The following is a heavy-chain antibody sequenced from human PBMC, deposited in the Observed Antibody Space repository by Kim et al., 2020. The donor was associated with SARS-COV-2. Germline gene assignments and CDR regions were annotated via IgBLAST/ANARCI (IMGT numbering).Heavy chain of an antibody. J-gene: IGHJ6*02. CDR2: IIPIFGTA. Sequence: SVKVSCKASGGTFSSYAISWVRQAPGQGLEWMGGIIPIFGTANYAQKFQGRVTITADESTSTAYMELSSLRSEDTAVYYCAREGRSPLYYYYGMDVWGQGTTVTVSS. CDR3: AREGRSPLYYYYGMDV. CDR1: GGTFSSYA. V-gene: IGHV1-69*13.